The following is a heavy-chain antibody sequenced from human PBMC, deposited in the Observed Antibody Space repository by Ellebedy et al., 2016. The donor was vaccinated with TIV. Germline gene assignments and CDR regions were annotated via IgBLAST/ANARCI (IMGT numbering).Heavy chain of an antibody. CDR3: ARGFTGIYYYYGMDV. Sequence: ESVKGRFTISRDNSKNTLSLQMNSLSAEDTAVYFCARGFTGIYYYYGMDVWGQGTTVTVSS. D-gene: IGHD3-9*01. V-gene: IGHV3-30*07. J-gene: IGHJ6*02.